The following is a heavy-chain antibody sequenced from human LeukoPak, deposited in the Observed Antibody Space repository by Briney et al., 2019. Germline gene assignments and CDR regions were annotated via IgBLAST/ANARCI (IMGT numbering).Heavy chain of an antibody. CDR1: GFTFNNYA. V-gene: IGHV3-23*01. J-gene: IGHJ4*02. CDR2: LGSSGSST. D-gene: IGHD6-6*01. Sequence: GGSLRLSCAASGFTFNNYAMSWVRQAPGKGLEWVSALGSSGSSTYYADSVKGRFTISRDNSKNTLYLQMNSLRAEDTAVYYCAKYGSVSSSSPFDYWGQGTLVTVSS. CDR3: AKYGSVSSSSPFDY.